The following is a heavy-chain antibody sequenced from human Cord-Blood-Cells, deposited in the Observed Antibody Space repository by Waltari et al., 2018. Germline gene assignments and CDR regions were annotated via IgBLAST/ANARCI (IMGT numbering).Heavy chain of an antibody. Sequence: QVQLVQSGAEVKKPGASVKVSCKASGYTFTSYAMHWVRQAPGQRLEWMGWINAGNGNTKYSQKFQGRVTITRDTSASTAYMELSSLRSEDTAVYYCAGGLGVGWNYDAFDIWGQGTMVTVSS. CDR3: AGGLGVGWNYDAFDI. D-gene: IGHD1-7*01. CDR1: GYTFTSYA. CDR2: INAGNGNT. J-gene: IGHJ3*02. V-gene: IGHV1-3*01.